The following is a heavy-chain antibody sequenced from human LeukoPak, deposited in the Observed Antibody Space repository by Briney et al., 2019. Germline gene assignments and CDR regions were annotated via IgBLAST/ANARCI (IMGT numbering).Heavy chain of an antibody. Sequence: SETLSLTCTVPGGSISSGGYYWSWIRQPAGKGLEYLGRIYSTGSTNYNPSLRSRVTISVDTSKNHFSLKLSSVTAADTAVYYCARPSSYYYYMDVWGKGTTVTVSS. D-gene: IGHD3-16*02. V-gene: IGHV4-61*02. CDR2: IYSTGST. CDR1: GGSISSGGYY. J-gene: IGHJ6*03. CDR3: ARPSSYYYYMDV.